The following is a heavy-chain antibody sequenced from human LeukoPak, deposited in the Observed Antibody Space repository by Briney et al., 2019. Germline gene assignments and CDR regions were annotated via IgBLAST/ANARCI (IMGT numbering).Heavy chain of an antibody. CDR1: GGTFSSYT. D-gene: IGHD3-10*01. J-gene: IGHJ4*02. CDR2: IIPIFGTP. V-gene: IGHV1-69*01. CDR3: ARHTYYYGSGSYIDY. Sequence: SVKVSCKTSGGTFSSYTISWVRQAPGQGLEWMGGIIPIFGTPHYAQKFQGRVTITADEATSTAYMELSSLKASDTAMYYCARHTYYYGSGSYIDYWGQGTLVTVSS.